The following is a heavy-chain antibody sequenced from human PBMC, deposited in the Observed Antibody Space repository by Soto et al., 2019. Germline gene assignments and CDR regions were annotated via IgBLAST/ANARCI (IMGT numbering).Heavy chain of an antibody. Sequence: GESLKISCKGSGYSFTSYWIGWVRQMPGKGLEWMGIIYPGDSVTRYSPSFQGQVTISADKSISTAYLQWSSLKASDTAMYYCARTYYDTVYYYYGMDVWGQGTTVTVSS. CDR3: ARTYYDTVYYYYGMDV. D-gene: IGHD3-22*01. CDR2: IYPGDSVT. V-gene: IGHV5-51*01. CDR1: GYSFTSYW. J-gene: IGHJ6*02.